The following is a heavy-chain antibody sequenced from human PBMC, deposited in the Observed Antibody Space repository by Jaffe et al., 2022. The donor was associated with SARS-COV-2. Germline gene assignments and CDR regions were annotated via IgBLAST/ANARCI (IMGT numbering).Heavy chain of an antibody. J-gene: IGHJ4*02. CDR2: ISGSGGST. Sequence: EVQLLESGGGLVQPGGSLRLSCAASGFTFSSYAMSWVRQAPGKGLEWVSAISGSGGSTYYADSVKGRFTISRDNSKNTLYLQMNSLRAEDTAVYYCAKDRRDCSSTSCYTRFDYWGQGTLVTVSS. D-gene: IGHD2-2*02. CDR3: AKDRRDCSSTSCYTRFDY. V-gene: IGHV3-23*01. CDR1: GFTFSSYA.